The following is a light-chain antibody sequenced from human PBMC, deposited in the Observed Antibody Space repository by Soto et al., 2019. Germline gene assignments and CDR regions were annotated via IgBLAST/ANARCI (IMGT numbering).Light chain of an antibody. CDR3: CSFAGSSTS. J-gene: IGLJ3*02. CDR2: DDT. Sequence: QSVLTQPASVSGSPGQSITISCTGTSSDVGTYKPVSWYQQYPGKAPKVIIYDDTKRHSGVSSRFSGSKSGNTASLTISGLQAEDEADYYCCSFAGSSTSFGGGTKLTVL. CDR1: SSDVGTYKP. V-gene: IGLV2-23*01.